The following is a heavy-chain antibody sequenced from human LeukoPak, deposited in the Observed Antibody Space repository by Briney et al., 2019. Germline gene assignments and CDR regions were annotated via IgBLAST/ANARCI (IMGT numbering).Heavy chain of an antibody. J-gene: IGHJ4*02. CDR1: GFTFSSYA. Sequence: PGGSLRLSCAASGFTFSSYAMHWVRQAPGKGLEWVAVISYDGSNKYYADSVKGRFTISRDNSKNTLYPQMNSLRAEDTAVYYCARENYGDYYFDYWGQGTLVTVSS. D-gene: IGHD4-17*01. CDR3: ARENYGDYYFDY. V-gene: IGHV3-30-3*01. CDR2: ISYDGSNK.